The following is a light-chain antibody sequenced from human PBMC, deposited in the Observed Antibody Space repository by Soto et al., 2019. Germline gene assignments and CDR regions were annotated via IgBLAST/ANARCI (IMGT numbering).Light chain of an antibody. V-gene: IGKV1-5*01. CDR1: QSISTW. CDR3: QHYNGYSDS. Sequence: GARVTITCRASQSISTWLAWYQQKPGEAPKLLIFDASSLEGGGPSRFSGSGLVTEVTLNISSLPRDDFAIYYGQHYNGYSDSFGRGGKV. CDR2: DAS. J-gene: IGKJ1*01.